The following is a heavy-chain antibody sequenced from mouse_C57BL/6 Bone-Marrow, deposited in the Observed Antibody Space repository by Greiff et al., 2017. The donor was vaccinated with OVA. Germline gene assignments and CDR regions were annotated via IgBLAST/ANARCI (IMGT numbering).Heavy chain of an antibody. CDR3: AREEDWDVEYAMDY. J-gene: IGHJ4*01. CDR2: IDPNSGGT. Sequence: QVQLKQPGAELVKPGASVKLSCKASGYTFTSYWMHWVKQRPGRGLEWIGRIDPNSGGTKYNEKFKSKATLTVDKPSSTAYMQLSSLTSEDSAVYYCAREEDWDVEYAMDYWGQGTSVTVSS. V-gene: IGHV1-72*01. CDR1: GYTFTSYW. D-gene: IGHD4-1*01.